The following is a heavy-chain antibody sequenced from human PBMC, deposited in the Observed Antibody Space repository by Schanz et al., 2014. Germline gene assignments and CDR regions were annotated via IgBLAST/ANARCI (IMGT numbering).Heavy chain of an antibody. CDR2: ISGSGGST. CDR3: ASPSGYSDYGTYFDF. V-gene: IGHV3-23*01. Sequence: EVQLLESGGGLVQPGGSLRLSCAASGFTFSSYAMSWVRQAPGKGLEWVSGISGSGGSTYYADSVKGRFTMSRDNSRNTLYLQMNSLRTEDTAVYYCASPSGYSDYGTYFDFWGQGTLVTVSS. J-gene: IGHJ4*02. D-gene: IGHD5-12*01. CDR1: GFTFSSYA.